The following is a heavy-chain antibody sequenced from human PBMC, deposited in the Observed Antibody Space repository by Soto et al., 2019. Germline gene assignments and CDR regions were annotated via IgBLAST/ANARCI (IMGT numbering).Heavy chain of an antibody. J-gene: IGHJ5*02. V-gene: IGHV4-30-4*01. CDR3: ARDLARFGELGGSNWFDP. D-gene: IGHD3-10*01. Sequence: SETLSLTCTVSGGSISSGDYYWSWIRQPPGKGLEWIGYIYYSGSTYYNPSLKSRVTISVDTSKNQFSLKLSSVTAADTAVYYCARDLARFGELGGSNWFDPWGQGTLVTVSS. CDR2: IYYSGST. CDR1: GGSISSGDYY.